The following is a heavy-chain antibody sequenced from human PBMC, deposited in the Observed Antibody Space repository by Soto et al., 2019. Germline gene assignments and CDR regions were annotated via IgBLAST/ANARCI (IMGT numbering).Heavy chain of an antibody. CDR1: ASIFKGHG. V-gene: IGHV3-33*08. J-gene: IGHJ4*02. D-gene: IGHD1-26*01. Sequence: QVQLVESGGGVVQPGGSLRLSCAASASIFKGHGMHWVRQAPGKGLEWVAIIRYDGSDEHYGDSVKGRFTISRDNSKNMLYLQMNGLRAEHRAVYYCARDGVGPTTFSGFLDYWGQGNLVTVSS. CDR2: IRYDGSDE. CDR3: ARDGVGPTTFSGFLDY.